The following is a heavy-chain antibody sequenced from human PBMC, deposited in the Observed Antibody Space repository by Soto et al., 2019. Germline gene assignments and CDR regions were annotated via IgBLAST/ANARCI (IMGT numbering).Heavy chain of an antibody. Sequence: QLQLQESGPGLVKSSETLSLTCSVSGGSFSSSASDWAWIRQPPGGRLEWIGSISYSGNTYYNPSLTSRVTISADTSKNQFSLSLSPVTAADTAVYYCARRLQLFRFDSWGQGTQVTVAS. CDR2: ISYSGNT. CDR1: GGSFSSSASD. CDR3: ARRLQLFRFDS. V-gene: IGHV4-39*01. D-gene: IGHD2-2*01. J-gene: IGHJ4*02.